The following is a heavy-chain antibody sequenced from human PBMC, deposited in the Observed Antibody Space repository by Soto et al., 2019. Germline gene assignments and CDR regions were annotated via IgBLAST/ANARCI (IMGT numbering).Heavy chain of an antibody. D-gene: IGHD6-19*01. Sequence: KPSETLSLTCAVYGGSFSGYYWSWIRQPPGKGLEWIGEINHSGSTNYNPSLKSRVTISVDTSKNQFSLKLSSVTAADTAVYYCARGRYSSGWYGPYYFDYWGQGTLVTVSS. J-gene: IGHJ4*02. CDR3: ARGRYSSGWYGPYYFDY. CDR2: INHSGST. V-gene: IGHV4-34*01. CDR1: GGSFSGYY.